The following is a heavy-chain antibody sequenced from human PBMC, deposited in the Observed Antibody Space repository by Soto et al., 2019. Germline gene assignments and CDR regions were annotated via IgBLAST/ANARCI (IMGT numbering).Heavy chain of an antibody. D-gene: IGHD6-19*01. CDR2: ISSSSSYI. J-gene: IGHJ6*02. Sequence: EVQLVESGGGLVKPGGSLRLSCAASGFTFSSDSMNWVRQAPGKGLEWVSSISSSSSYIYSADSVHVRCNISRDNAKNSLYRHMNRLRDQDTSVYYWARGWGGSGWYRPYYSGMEVLGQGSSVTV. CDR1: GFTFSSDS. V-gene: IGHV3-21*01. CDR3: ARGWGGSGWYRPYYSGMEV.